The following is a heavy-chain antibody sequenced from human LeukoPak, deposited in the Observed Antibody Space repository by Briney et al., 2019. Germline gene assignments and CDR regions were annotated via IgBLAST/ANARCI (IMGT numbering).Heavy chain of an antibody. Sequence: PGGSLRLSCATSGFTFSNYWMTWVRQAPGKGLEWVSAISGSGGSTYYADSVKGRFTISRDNSKNTLYLQMNSLRAKDTAVYYCAKFHYYDSSGSSDYWGQGTLVTVSS. V-gene: IGHV3-23*01. CDR1: GFTFSNYW. CDR2: ISGSGGST. D-gene: IGHD3-22*01. J-gene: IGHJ4*02. CDR3: AKFHYYDSSGSSDY.